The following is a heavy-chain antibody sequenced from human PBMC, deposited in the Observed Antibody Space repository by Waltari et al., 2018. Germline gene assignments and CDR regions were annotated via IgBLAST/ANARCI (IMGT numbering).Heavy chain of an antibody. J-gene: IGHJ4*02. D-gene: IGHD2-2*01. CDR1: GFTFSSYS. V-gene: IGHV3-21*01. CDR2: ISSSSSYI. CDR3: AREDIVVVPAAIGGFDY. Sequence: EVQLVESGGGLVKPGGSLRLSCAASGFTFSSYSMNWVRQAPGKGLEWVSSISSSSSYIYYADSVKGRFTISRDNAKNSLYLQMNSLRAEDTAVYYCAREDIVVVPAAIGGFDYWGQGTLVTVSS.